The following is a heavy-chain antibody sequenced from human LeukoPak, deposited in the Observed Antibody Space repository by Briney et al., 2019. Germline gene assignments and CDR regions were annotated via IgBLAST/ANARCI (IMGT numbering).Heavy chain of an antibody. J-gene: IGHJ4*02. D-gene: IGHD3-22*01. CDR1: GFTFSSYG. V-gene: IGHV3-23*01. CDR3: AKLYYYDSSGYTFDY. Sequence: GGSLRLSCAASGFTFSSYGMSWVRQAPGKGLEWVSAISGSGGSTYYADSVKGRFTISRDNSKNTLYLQMNSLRAEDTAVYYCAKLYYYDSSGYTFDYWGQGTLVTVSS. CDR2: ISGSGGST.